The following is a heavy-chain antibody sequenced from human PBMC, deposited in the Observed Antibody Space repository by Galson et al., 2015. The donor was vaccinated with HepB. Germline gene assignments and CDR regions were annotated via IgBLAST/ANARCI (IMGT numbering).Heavy chain of an antibody. D-gene: IGHD3-22*01. Sequence: SVKVACKVSGYTFTSNAMNRVRSAPGQRLGWMGWITAGNGNKKYSQKFQGRVTITRDTSASTAYMELSSLRSEDTAMYYCARDSAGITMIYWGQGTLVTVSS. CDR2: ITAGNGNK. CDR1: GYTFTSNA. V-gene: IGHV1-3*01. J-gene: IGHJ4*02. CDR3: ARDSAGITMIY.